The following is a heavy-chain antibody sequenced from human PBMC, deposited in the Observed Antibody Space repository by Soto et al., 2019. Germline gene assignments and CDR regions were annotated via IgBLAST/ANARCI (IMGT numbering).Heavy chain of an antibody. CDR3: ARDFYPVAYFFDY. CDR1: GYTFTNHG. Sequence: SVKVSCKASGYTFTNHGISWVRQAPGQGLEWVGWVSGYNDKTKSAQKFKGRVTMTTDTSTSTAYMELRSLRSDDTAVYYCARDFYPVAYFFDYWGQGTLVTVSS. D-gene: IGHD2-21*01. CDR2: VSGYNDKT. J-gene: IGHJ4*02. V-gene: IGHV1-18*04.